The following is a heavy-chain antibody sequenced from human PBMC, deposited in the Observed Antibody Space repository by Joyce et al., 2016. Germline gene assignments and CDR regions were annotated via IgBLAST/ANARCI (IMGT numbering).Heavy chain of an antibody. Sequence: QVQVVESGGGVVQPGRSLNLSCLASGFPFRNYAMHWVRKAPGKGLEWVAFISYDGSNKYYADSVKVRFTISRDNDKTTVYLQMNSLIEEDTAIYYCAKPDQSIYRNYYDTWGQGTRVTVSS. CDR2: ISYDGSNK. V-gene: IGHV3-30*18. D-gene: IGHD2/OR15-2a*01. J-gene: IGHJ5*02. CDR1: GFPFRNYA. CDR3: AKPDQSIYRNYYDT.